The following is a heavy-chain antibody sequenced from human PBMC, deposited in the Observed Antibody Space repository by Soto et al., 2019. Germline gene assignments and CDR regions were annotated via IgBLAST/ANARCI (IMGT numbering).Heavy chain of an antibody. CDR1: GFTFRLYA. CDR3: AKSDSSNVESLFDY. CDR2: ISGSGSLT. D-gene: IGHD4-4*01. V-gene: IGHV3-23*01. J-gene: IGHJ4*02. Sequence: GGSLRLSCAASGFTFRLYAMSWVRQAPGKGLEWVSTISGSGSLTYYADSMKGRFTISRDNSKNTLSLQMNSLRAEDTAVYYCAKSDSSNVESLFDYWGQGTRVTVSS.